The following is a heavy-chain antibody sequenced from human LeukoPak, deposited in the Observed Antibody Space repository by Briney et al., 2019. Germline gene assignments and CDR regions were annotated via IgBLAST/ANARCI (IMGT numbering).Heavy chain of an antibody. CDR3: ARGGYSSSWYLIDY. V-gene: IGHV3-30-3*01. J-gene: IGHJ4*02. CDR2: ILYDGSNK. CDR1: GFTFSSYA. D-gene: IGHD6-13*01. Sequence: PGGSLRLSCAASGFTFSSYAMHWVRQAPGKGLEWVAVILYDGSNKYYADSMKGRFTISRDNSKHTLYLQMNSLRAEDTAVYYCARGGYSSSWYLIDYWGQGTLVTVSS.